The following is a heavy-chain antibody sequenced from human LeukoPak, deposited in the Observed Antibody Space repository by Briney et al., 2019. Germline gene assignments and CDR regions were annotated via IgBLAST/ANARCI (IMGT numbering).Heavy chain of an antibody. J-gene: IGHJ4*02. Sequence: PSETLSLTCTVSGGSISSYYWTWIRQPPGKGLEWIGYSSYSGSTNYNPSLKSRVTLLVDTSKNQFSLNLYSVTAADTAVYYCARDTDYSDFWGQGTLVTVSS. CDR3: ARDTDYSDF. V-gene: IGHV4-59*01. CDR2: SSYSGST. CDR1: GGSISSYY.